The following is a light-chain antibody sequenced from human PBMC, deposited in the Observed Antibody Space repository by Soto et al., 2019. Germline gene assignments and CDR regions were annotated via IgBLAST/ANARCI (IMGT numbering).Light chain of an antibody. CDR3: SSYRTYSTLEV. CDR2: DVS. CDR1: NTDIGGYNY. V-gene: IGLV2-14*03. J-gene: IGLJ1*01. Sequence: QSALTQPDSVSGSPGESITISCTGTNTDIGGYNYVSWYQQHPGKAPKLVIYDVSSRPSGVSSRFSGSKSGYTASLTISGLQAEDDAHYYCSSYRTYSTLEVFGTGTKVT.